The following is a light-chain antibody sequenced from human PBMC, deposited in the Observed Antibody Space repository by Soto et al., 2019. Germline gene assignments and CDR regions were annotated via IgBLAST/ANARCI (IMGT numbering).Light chain of an antibody. Sequence: DIQMTQSPSTLSASVGDRVTITCRASQSISSWLAWYQQKPGKAPKLLIYKASSLESGVPSRFSGSGSGTEFTLTHSSLQPDDFASYYCQQYNSYPWTFGQGTKLEIK. CDR1: QSISSW. CDR2: KAS. J-gene: IGKJ2*02. CDR3: QQYNSYPWT. V-gene: IGKV1-5*03.